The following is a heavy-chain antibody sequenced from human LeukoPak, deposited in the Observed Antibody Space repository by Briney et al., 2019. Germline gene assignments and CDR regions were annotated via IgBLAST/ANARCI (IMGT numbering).Heavy chain of an antibody. CDR3: ARHGSYGDYVYFDY. V-gene: IGHV4-39*01. CDR1: GGSISSSSYY. D-gene: IGHD4-17*01. J-gene: IGHJ4*02. CDR2: IYYSGST. Sequence: PSETLSLTCTVSGGSISSSSYYWGWIRQPPGKGLEWIGSIYYSGSTYYNPSLKSRVTISVDTSKNQFSLKLSSVTAADTAVYYCARHGSYGDYVYFDYWGQGTLVTVSS.